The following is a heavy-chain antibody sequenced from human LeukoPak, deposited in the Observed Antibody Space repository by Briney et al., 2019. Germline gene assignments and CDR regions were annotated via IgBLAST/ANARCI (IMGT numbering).Heavy chain of an antibody. J-gene: IGHJ4*02. CDR1: GFTVSSNY. CDR3: ARAPRMVYFDY. D-gene: IGHD2-15*01. Sequence: GGSLRLSCAASGFTVSSNYMTWVRQAPGKGLEWVSVLYSGGSTYYADSVKGRFTISRDNSKNTLYPQMNSPRAEDTAVYYCARAPRMVYFDYWGQGTLVTVSS. CDR2: LYSGGST. V-gene: IGHV3-53*01.